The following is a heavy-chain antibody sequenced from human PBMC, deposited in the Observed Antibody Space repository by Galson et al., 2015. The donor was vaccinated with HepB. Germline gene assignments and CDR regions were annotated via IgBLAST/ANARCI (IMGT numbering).Heavy chain of an antibody. D-gene: IGHD2-2*01. CDR1: GFTFRKYA. V-gene: IGHV3-23*01. Sequence: SLRLSCAASGFTFRKYAMSWVRQAPGKGLEWVSGLSVGGDVTYYADSVKGRFTISRDSSKNTMYMQMNSLRAEDTAVYYCGGSGFTMPDYWGQGTLVTVSS. CDR3: GGSGFTMPDY. CDR2: LSVGGDVT. J-gene: IGHJ4*02.